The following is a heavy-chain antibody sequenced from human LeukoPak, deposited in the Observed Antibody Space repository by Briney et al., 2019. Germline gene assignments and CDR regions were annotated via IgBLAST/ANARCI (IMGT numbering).Heavy chain of an antibody. CDR2: ISYDGSNK. CDR1: AFTQNSLR. V-gene: IGHV3-30*18. Sequence: GGSLGPSCAAAAFTQNSLRMHDLRQAPGKGLEWVAVISYDGSNKYYADSVKGRFTISRDNSKNTLYLQINSLRAEDTAVYYCAKVSYYYGSGSYDYWGQGTLVTVSS. CDR3: AKVSYYYGSGSYDY. J-gene: IGHJ4*02. D-gene: IGHD3-10*01.